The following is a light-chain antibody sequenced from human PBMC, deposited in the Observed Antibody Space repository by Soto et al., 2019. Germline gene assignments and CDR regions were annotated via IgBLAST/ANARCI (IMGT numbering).Light chain of an antibody. CDR3: QQYNNWPPWT. Sequence: EIVMTQSPATLSVSPRERATLSCRASQSVSSNLAWYQQKPGQAPRLLIYGAFTRATGIPARFSGSGSGTEFTLTISSLQSEDFAVYHCQQYNNWPPWTFGQGTKVEIK. CDR1: QSVSSN. J-gene: IGKJ1*01. CDR2: GAF. V-gene: IGKV3-15*01.